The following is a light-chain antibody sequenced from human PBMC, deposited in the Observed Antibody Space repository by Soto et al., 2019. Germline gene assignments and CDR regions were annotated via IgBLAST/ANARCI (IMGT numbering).Light chain of an antibody. CDR3: QTWGTGIQV. CDR1: SGHSSYS. Sequence: QPVLTQSPSASASLGASVKLTCTLTSGHSSYSIAWHQQQPEKGPRFLMKLNSDGSHNKGYGIPDRFSGSSSGAERYLTISSLQSEDEDDYYCQTWGTGIQVFGGGTQLTVL. V-gene: IGLV4-69*01. J-gene: IGLJ3*02. CDR2: LNSDGSH.